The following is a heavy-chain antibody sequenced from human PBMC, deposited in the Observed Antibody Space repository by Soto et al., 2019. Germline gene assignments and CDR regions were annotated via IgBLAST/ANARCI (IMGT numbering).Heavy chain of an antibody. V-gene: IGHV4-4*02. CDR2: IYHSGTT. CDR3: GRLTEFFSISPFDL. J-gene: IGHJ5*02. CDR1: GDSVSSFNW. D-gene: IGHD3-3*01. Sequence: SETLSLTCGVCGDSVSSFNWWSWVRQAPGEGLEWIGEIYHSGTTNYNPSLTGQVTMSVDRSKNQFSLNLTSVTAADTAVYYCGRLTEFFSISPFDLWGQGTLVTVSS.